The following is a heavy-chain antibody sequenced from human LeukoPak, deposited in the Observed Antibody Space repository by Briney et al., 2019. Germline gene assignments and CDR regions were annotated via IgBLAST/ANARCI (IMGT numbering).Heavy chain of an antibody. CDR1: GFTFSSYE. Sequence: GGSLRLSCAASGFTFSSYEMNWVRQAPGKGLEWGSYISSSGSTIYYADSVKGRFTISRDNAKNSLYLQMNILIAEDTAVYYCAELGITMIGGVWGKGTTVTISS. V-gene: IGHV3-48*03. D-gene: IGHD3-10*02. CDR2: ISSSGSTI. CDR3: AELGITMIGGV. J-gene: IGHJ6*04.